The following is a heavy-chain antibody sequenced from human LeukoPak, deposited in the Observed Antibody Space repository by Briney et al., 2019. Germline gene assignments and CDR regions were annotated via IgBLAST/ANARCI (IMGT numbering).Heavy chain of an antibody. V-gene: IGHV3-11*01. D-gene: IGHD3-22*01. CDR1: GFTFSDYY. J-gene: IGHJ6*03. CDR2: ISSSGSTI. Sequence: GGSLRLSCPASGFTFSDYYMSWIRQAPGKGLDGVSYISSSGSTIYYADSVKGRFTISRDNAKNSLYLQMNSLRAEDTAVYYCARDYYDSSGYYNEGYMDVWGKGTTVTVSS. CDR3: ARDYYDSSGYYNEGYMDV.